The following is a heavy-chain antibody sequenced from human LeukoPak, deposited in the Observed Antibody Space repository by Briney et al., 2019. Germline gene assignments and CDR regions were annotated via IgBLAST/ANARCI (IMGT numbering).Heavy chain of an antibody. CDR1: GGSISSSSYY. V-gene: IGHV4-39*01. Sequence: SETLSLTCTVSGGSISSSSYYWGWIRQHPGKGLEWIGSIYYSGSTYYNPSLKSRVTISIDTSKNQFSMELSSVTAADTAVYYCASATSSSSSWLIYWGQGTLVTVSS. D-gene: IGHD6-13*01. CDR3: ASATSSSSSWLIY. J-gene: IGHJ4*02. CDR2: IYYSGST.